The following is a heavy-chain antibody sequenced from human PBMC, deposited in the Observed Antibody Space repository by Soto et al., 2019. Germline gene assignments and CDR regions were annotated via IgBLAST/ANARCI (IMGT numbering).Heavy chain of an antibody. CDR2: ITDSGYTA. CDR1: GFSFGTFD. CDR3: AKNGQWLATPPEA. Sequence: PGGSLRLSCAASGFSFGTFDMTWFRQAPGGGLEWVASITDSGYTASYAETVEGRFTVSRDNSKNKLHLQMNDLRAEDTATYYCAKNGQWLATPPEAWGQGTLVTVSS. D-gene: IGHD6-19*01. V-gene: IGHV3-23*01. J-gene: IGHJ4*02.